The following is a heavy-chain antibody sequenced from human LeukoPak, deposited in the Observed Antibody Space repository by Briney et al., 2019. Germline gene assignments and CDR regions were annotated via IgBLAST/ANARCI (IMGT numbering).Heavy chain of an antibody. CDR2: INPNNGGP. V-gene: IGHV1-2*02. CDR1: GYTFTDYY. J-gene: IGHJ3*02. CDR3: AKGHCSGRSCLLSGIGDGFDI. Sequence: ASVKVSCKASGYTFTDYYIHWVRQAPGQGLEWMGWINPNNGGPNYAQKFQGRVTMTSDTSISTTYMELSRLRSDDSAVYYCAKGHCSGRSCLLSGIGDGFDIWGQGKRVTVSS. D-gene: IGHD2-15*01.